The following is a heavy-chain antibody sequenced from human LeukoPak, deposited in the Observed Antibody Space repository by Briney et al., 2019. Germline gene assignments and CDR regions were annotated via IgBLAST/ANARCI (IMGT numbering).Heavy chain of an antibody. CDR3: ARDKQVAGKRYYYYGMDV. CDR2: IIPILGIA. J-gene: IGHJ6*02. Sequence: SVKVSCKASGGTFSSYAISWVRQAPGQGLEWMGRIIPILGIANYAQKLQGRVTMTTDTSTSTAYMELRSLRSDDTAVYYCARDKQVAGKRYYYYGMDVWGQGTTVTVSS. CDR1: GGTFSSYA. D-gene: IGHD6-19*01. V-gene: IGHV1-69*04.